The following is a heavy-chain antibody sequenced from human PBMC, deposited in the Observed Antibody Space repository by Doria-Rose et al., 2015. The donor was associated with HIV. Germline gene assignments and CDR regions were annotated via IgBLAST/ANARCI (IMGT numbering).Heavy chain of an antibody. CDR2: TYYTGTS. D-gene: IGHD3-3*01. CDR3: ARMGSYRELDY. J-gene: IGHJ4*02. CDR1: GASVSSRGYY. Sequence: VQLVESSPGLVKPSETLSLTCSVSGASVSSRGYYWNWIRQVPGKGLESLGYTYYTGTSDYSPSLKSRLNMAVDTSKNQFSLKLSFVTVADTAVYYCARMGSYRELDYWGQGALVIVSA. V-gene: IGHV4-31*03.